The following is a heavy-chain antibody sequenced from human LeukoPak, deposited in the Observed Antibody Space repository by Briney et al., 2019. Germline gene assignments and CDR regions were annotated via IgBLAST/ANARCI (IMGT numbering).Heavy chain of an antibody. CDR1: GFTFSTFG. CDR2: ISAVNGGT. Sequence: TGGSLRLSCAASGFTFSTFGMSWVRQAPGKGLEWVSLISAVNGGTYYADSVKGRFTISRDNSKNTLYLQMNSLRAEDTAVYYCAKVGATGTRVFDYWGQGALITVSS. CDR3: AKVGATGTRVFDY. D-gene: IGHD1-26*01. J-gene: IGHJ4*02. V-gene: IGHV3-23*01.